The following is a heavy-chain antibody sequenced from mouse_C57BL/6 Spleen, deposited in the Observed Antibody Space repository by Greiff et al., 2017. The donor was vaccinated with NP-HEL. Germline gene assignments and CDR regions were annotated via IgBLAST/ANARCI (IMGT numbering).Heavy chain of an antibody. V-gene: IGHV1-31*01. J-gene: IGHJ3*01. D-gene: IGHD2-5*01. CDR2: IYPYNGVS. Sequence: VQLKESGPELVKPGASVKISCKASGYSFTGYYMHWVKQSHGNILDWIGYIYPYNGVSSYNQKFKGKATLTVDKSSSTAYMEFRRLTSEDSAVYYCARSAYSNEFGYWGKGPLVTVSA. CDR3: ARSAYSNEFGY. CDR1: GYSFTGYY.